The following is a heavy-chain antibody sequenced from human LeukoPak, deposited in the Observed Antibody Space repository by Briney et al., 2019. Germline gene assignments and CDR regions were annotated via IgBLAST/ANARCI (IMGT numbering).Heavy chain of an antibody. D-gene: IGHD2-15*01. CDR1: GFSVTNNY. CDR2: IYSGGGT. Sequence: GGSLRLSCAVSGFSVTNNYRSWVRQAPGKGLEWVADIYSGGGTSYADSAKGRFTISRDRSKNTLYLQLNSVSAEDTAVYYCARSILRGNHAFDIRGQGTMVTVSS. J-gene: IGHJ3*02. V-gene: IGHV3-53*01. CDR3: ARSILRGNHAFDI.